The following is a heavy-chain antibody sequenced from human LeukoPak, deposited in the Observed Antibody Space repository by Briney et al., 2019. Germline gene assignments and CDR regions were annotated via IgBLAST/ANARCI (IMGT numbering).Heavy chain of an antibody. CDR3: VRGCSSTSCYPFDC. J-gene: IGHJ4*02. Sequence: PGGSLRLPCAASGFTFSNYWMHWLRQAPGKGLVWVSRINYDGSTNYADSVKGRFTISRDNARNTLYMQMNSLRAEDTAVYYCVRGCSSTSCYPFDCWGQGTLVTVSS. V-gene: IGHV3-74*01. CDR1: GFTFSNYW. D-gene: IGHD2-2*01. CDR2: INYDGST.